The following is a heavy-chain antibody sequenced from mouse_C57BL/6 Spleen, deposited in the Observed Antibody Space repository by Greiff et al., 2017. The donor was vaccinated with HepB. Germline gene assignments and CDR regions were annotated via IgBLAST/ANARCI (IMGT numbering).Heavy chain of an antibody. CDR3: AKTGTVVGAMDY. J-gene: IGHJ4*01. CDR1: GYTFTSYW. D-gene: IGHD1-1*01. CDR2: IDPSDSYT. V-gene: IGHV1-69*01. Sequence: QVQLQQPGAELVMPGASVKLSCKASGYTFTSYWMHWVKQRPGQGLEWIGEIDPSDSYTNYNQKFKGKSTLTVDKSSSTAYMQLSSLTSEDSAVYYYAKTGTVVGAMDYWGQGTSVTVSS.